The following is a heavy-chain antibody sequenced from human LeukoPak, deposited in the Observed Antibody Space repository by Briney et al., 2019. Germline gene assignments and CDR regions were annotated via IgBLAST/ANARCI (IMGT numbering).Heavy chain of an antibody. J-gene: IGHJ4*02. CDR3: ARDRYSYGLCYFDY. D-gene: IGHD5-18*01. Sequence: ASVKVSCKASGYTFTSYGISWVRQAPGQGLEWMGWISAYNGNTNYAQKFQGRVTMTRDMSTSTVYMELSSLRSEDTAVYYCARDRYSYGLCYFDYWGQGTLVTVSS. CDR1: GYTFTSYG. V-gene: IGHV1-18*01. CDR2: ISAYNGNT.